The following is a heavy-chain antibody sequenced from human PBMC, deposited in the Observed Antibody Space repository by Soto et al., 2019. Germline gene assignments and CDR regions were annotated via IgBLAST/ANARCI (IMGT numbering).Heavy chain of an antibody. J-gene: IGHJ6*02. V-gene: IGHV3-30*03. Sequence: PGGSLRLSCAASGFTFSGFGMHWVRQAPGKGLEWVAVIAYDGTNRNYVDSVKGRFTISRDSSKNTLYLQMNSLRAEDTAVYYCARERNVGPTDDRNYGMDVWGQGTTVTVSS. CDR3: ARERNVGPTDDRNYGMDV. D-gene: IGHD1-26*01. CDR1: GFTFSGFG. CDR2: IAYDGTNR.